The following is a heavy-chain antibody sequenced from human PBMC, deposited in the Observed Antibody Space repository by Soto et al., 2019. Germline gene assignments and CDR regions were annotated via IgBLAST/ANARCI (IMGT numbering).Heavy chain of an antibody. V-gene: IGHV3-74*01. CDR3: ATGTGSSLHFRDY. D-gene: IGHD3-10*01. CDR2: INSDGSST. J-gene: IGHJ4*02. CDR1: GFIFSSYW. Sequence: EVQLVVSGVGLVQPGGSLRLSCAASGFIFSSYWMHWVRQAPGKGLVWVSRINSDGSSTNYADSVKGRFTISRDNAKNTLYLQMNSLRAEDTAVYYCATGTGSSLHFRDYWGQGTLVTVSS.